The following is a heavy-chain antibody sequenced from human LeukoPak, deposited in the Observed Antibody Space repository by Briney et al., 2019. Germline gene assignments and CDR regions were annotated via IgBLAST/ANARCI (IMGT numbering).Heavy chain of an antibody. CDR3: ASTRVTIQETTQT. D-gene: IGHD3-9*01. Sequence: GSLRLSCAASGFTISGNYMTWVRPAPGKGLEWVSVIYGGGSTYYADSVKGRFTISRHDSENTVYLQMNSLRPEDPAVLLFASTRVTIQETTQTGGQGTRVTVPS. CDR1: GFTISGNY. CDR2: IYGGGST. V-gene: IGHV3-53*01. J-gene: IGHJ4*02.